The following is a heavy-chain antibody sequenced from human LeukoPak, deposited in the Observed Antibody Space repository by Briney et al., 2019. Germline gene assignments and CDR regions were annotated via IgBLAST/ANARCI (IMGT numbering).Heavy chain of an antibody. CDR2: INWNGGST. CDR1: GFTFDDYG. J-gene: IGHJ6*03. V-gene: IGHV3-20*04. Sequence: PGGSLRLSCAASGFTFDDYGMSWVRQAPGKGLEWVSGINWNGGSTGYADSVKGRFTISRDNAKNSLYLQMNSLRAEDTALYYCARVSSSSSYYYYSNYMDVWGKGTTVTVSS. D-gene: IGHD6-6*01. CDR3: ARVSSSSSYYYYSNYMDV.